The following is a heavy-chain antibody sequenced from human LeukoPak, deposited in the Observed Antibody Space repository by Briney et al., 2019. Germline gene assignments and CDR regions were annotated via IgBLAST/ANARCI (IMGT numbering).Heavy chain of an antibody. CDR3: ARGPHDPYYWFDP. V-gene: IGHV4-34*01. CDR2: INHSGST. J-gene: IGHJ5*02. D-gene: IGHD2-8*01. CDR1: GGSFSGYY. Sequence: KSSETLSLTCAVYGGSFSGYYWSWIRQPPGKGLEWIGEINHSGSTNYNPSLKSRVTISVDTSKNQFSLKLSSVTAADTAVYYCARGPHDPYYWFDPWGQGTLVTVSS.